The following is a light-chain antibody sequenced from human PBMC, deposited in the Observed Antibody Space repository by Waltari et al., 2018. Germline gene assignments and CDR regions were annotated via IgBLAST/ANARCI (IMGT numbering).Light chain of an antibody. CDR2: DVS. J-gene: IGLJ3*02. CDR1: ASDVAFYNY. CDR3: NSYTGSSSWV. V-gene: IGLV2-14*03. Sequence: QSALTQPASVSGSPGQSITISCTGTASDVAFYNYVSWYQQHPGKAPKAIIYDVSERHSVVSTRFAGSKSGNSAFLTISGLQAEDEADYYCNSYTGSSSWVFGGGTKLTV.